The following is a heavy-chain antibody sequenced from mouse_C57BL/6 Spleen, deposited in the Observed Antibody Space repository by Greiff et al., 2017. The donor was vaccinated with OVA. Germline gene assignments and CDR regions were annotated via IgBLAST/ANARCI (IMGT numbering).Heavy chain of an antibody. CDR1: GFTFSSYT. CDR2: ISGGGGNT. CDR3: ARYSNPFDY. J-gene: IGHJ2*01. D-gene: IGHD2-5*01. V-gene: IGHV5-9*01. Sequence: EVKVEESGGGLVKPGGSLKLSCAASGFTFSSYTMSWVRQTPEKRLEWVATISGGGGNTYYPDSVKGRFTISRDNAKNTLYLQMSSLRSEDTALYYCARYSNPFDYWGQGTTLTVSS.